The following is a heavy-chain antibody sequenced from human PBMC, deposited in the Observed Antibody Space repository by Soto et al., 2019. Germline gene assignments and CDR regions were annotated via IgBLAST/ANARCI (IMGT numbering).Heavy chain of an antibody. Sequence: SETLSLTCTVSGGSISSYYWSWIRQPPGKGLEWIGYIYYSGSTNYNPSLKSRVTISVDTSKNQFSLKLSSVTAADTAVYYCARRGYSSGWYGYYYMDVWGKGTTVTVSS. D-gene: IGHD6-19*01. CDR1: GGSISSYY. J-gene: IGHJ6*03. CDR2: IYYSGST. CDR3: ARRGYSSGWYGYYYMDV. V-gene: IGHV4-59*01.